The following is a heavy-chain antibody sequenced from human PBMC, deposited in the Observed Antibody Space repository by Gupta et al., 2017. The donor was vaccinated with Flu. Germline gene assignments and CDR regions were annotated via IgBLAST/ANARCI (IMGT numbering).Heavy chain of an antibody. D-gene: IGHD6-13*01. CDR1: GFSLSTSGVG. CDR2: IYWDDDK. V-gene: IGHV2-5*02. Sequence: QITLKESGPTLVKPTQTLTLTCTFSGFSLSTSGVGVGWIRQPPGKALEWLALIYWDDDKRYSPSLKSRLTITKDTSKNQVVLTMTNMDPVDTATYYWAHSFVRRKTPGYSSSWYVGGFDYWGQGTLVTVSS. CDR3: AHSFVRRKTPGYSSSWYVGGFDY. J-gene: IGHJ4*02.